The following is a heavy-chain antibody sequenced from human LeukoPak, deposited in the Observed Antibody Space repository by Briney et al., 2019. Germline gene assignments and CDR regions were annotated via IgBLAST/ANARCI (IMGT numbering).Heavy chain of an antibody. V-gene: IGHV3-33*06. CDR1: GFSLSTYG. J-gene: IGHJ6*03. CDR3: AKVSGSYSGAYYYYMDV. D-gene: IGHD1-26*01. CDR2: IYYDGSNK. Sequence: PGRSLRLSCATSGFSLSTYGMHWVRQAPGKGLEWVAIIYYDGSNKHYADSVKGRFTISRDDSKNTLYLQMDGLRAEDTAIYYCAKVSGSYSGAYYYYMDVWGEGTTVTVSS.